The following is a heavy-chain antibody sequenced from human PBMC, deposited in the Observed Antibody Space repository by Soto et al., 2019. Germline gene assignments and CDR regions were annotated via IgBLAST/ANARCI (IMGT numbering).Heavy chain of an antibody. CDR1: GFTFSSYW. Sequence: GGSLRLSCAASGFTFSSYWMHWVRQAPGKGLVWVSRINSDWSSTSYADSVKGRFTISRDNAKNTLYLQMNSLRAEDTAVYYCARGPAISTVTSLFDYWGQGTLVTVSS. J-gene: IGHJ4*02. V-gene: IGHV3-74*01. D-gene: IGHD4-4*01. CDR2: INSDWSST. CDR3: ARGPAISTVTSLFDY.